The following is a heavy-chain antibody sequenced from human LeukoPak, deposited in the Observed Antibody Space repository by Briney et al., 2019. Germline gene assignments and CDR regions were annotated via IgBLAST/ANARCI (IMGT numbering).Heavy chain of an antibody. J-gene: IGHJ1*01. CDR1: GFTVSSNY. CDR3: ARGMGRAAGTRPYPEYFQH. CDR2: IYSGGST. D-gene: IGHD6-13*01. Sequence: GGSLRLSCAASGFTVSSNYMSWVRQAPGKGLEWVSVIYSGGSTYYADSVKGRFTISRDNSKNTLYLQMNSLRAEDTAVYYCARGMGRAAGTRPYPEYFQHWGQGTLVTVSS. V-gene: IGHV3-66*02.